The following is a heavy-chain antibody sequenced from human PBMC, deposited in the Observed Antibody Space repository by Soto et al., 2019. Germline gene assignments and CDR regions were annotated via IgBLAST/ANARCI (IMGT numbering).Heavy chain of an antibody. D-gene: IGHD3-3*01. J-gene: IGHJ5*02. CDR3: ASAYHFWSGQTPFDP. CDR1: GASISSSSYY. CDR2: IYFSGST. Sequence: PSVTMSPTCPVSGASISSSSYYWGWIRQHPRKGLEWIGSIYFSGSTYYNPSLTSRVTISVDTSKDQFSLKLSSVTAADTAVYYCASAYHFWSGQTPFDPWGQGTLVTVSS. V-gene: IGHV4-39*01.